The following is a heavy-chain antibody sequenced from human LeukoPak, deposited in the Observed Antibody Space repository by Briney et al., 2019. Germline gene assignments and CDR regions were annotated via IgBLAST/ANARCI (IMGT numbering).Heavy chain of an antibody. V-gene: IGHV3-74*01. Sequence: GGSLRLSCAASGFTFSRYWMHWVRQAPGKGLVWVSRINSDGSSTSYADSVKGRFTISRDNAKNTLYLQMNSLRAEDTAVYYCARGKGAYLFDYWGQGTLVTVSS. J-gene: IGHJ4*02. CDR3: ARGKGAYLFDY. D-gene: IGHD3-16*01. CDR1: GFTFSRYW. CDR2: INSDGSST.